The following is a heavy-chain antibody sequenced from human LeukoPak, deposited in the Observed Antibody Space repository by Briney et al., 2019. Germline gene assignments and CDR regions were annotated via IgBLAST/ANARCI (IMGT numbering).Heavy chain of an antibody. D-gene: IGHD2-2*01. V-gene: IGHV1-2*02. CDR2: VNPNSGGT. CDR1: GYTFTGYY. CDR3: ARGRCAGSTSCYYFDY. J-gene: IGHJ4*02. Sequence: ASVKVSCKASGYTFTGYYMHWVRQAPGQGLEWMGWVNPNSGGTNYAQKLQGRVTMTRDTSISTAYMELSRLRSDDTAVYYCARGRCAGSTSCYYFDYWGQGTLVTVSS.